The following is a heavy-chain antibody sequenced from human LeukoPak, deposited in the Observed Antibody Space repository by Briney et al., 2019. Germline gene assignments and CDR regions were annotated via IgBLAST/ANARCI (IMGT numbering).Heavy chain of an antibody. CDR2: ISGSGGST. J-gene: IGHJ4*02. V-gene: IGHV3-23*01. D-gene: IGHD3-10*01. CDR1: AFTFSNYA. Sequence: GGSMRLSCAASAFTFSNYAMTWVRQAPGKGLEWVSAISGSGGSTYYADSVKGRFTISRDNSKNTLYRQMSSLRAEDTAVYYCAKQAGGSGSYYYYWGQGTLVTVSS. CDR3: AKQAGGSGSYYYY.